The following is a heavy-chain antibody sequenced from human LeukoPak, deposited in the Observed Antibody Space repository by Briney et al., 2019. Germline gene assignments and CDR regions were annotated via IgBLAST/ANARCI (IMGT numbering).Heavy chain of an antibody. Sequence: ASVKVSCKASGYTFTGYYMHWVRQAPGQGLEWMGWINPNSGGTNYAQKFQGRVTMTRDTSISTAYMELSRLRSDDTAVYYCARDTVTRGGWFDPWGQGTLVTVSS. CDR3: ARDTVTRGGWFDP. D-gene: IGHD4-17*01. J-gene: IGHJ5*02. CDR2: INPNSGGT. V-gene: IGHV1-2*02. CDR1: GYTFTGYY.